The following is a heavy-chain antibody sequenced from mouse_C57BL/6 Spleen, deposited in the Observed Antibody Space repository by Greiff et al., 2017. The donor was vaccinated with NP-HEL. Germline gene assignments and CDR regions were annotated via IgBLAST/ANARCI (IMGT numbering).Heavy chain of an antibody. CDR3: TREADPDWYFDV. CDR2: IDPETGGT. Sequence: QVQLQQSGAELVRPGASVTLSCKASGYTFTDYEMHWVKQTPVHGLEWIGAIDPETGGTAYNQKFKGKAILTADKSSSTAYMELRSLTSEDSAVYYCTREADPDWYFDVWGTGTTVTVSS. V-gene: IGHV1-15*01. CDR1: GYTFTDYE. D-gene: IGHD3-2*02. J-gene: IGHJ1*03.